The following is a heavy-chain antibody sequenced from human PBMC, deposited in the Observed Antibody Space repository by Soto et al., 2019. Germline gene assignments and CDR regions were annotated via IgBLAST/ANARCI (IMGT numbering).Heavy chain of an antibody. V-gene: IGHV3-33*01. J-gene: IGHJ4*02. CDR1: GFTFSSYG. CDR2: IWDDGSNK. CDR3: ARAGDYGSGSYYKLDY. D-gene: IGHD3-10*01. Sequence: QVQLVESGGGVVQPGRSLRLSCAASGFTFSSYGMHWVRQAPGKGLEWVAVIWDDGSNKYYVDSVKGRFTISRDNSKNPLFLQMNSLRAEDTAVYYCARAGDYGSGSYYKLDYWGQGTLVTVSS.